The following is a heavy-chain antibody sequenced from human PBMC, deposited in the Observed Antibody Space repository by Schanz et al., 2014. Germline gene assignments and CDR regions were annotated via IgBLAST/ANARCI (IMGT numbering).Heavy chain of an antibody. CDR1: GFTFSDYY. CDR2: ITTGGNT. J-gene: IGHJ5*01. CDR3: SKDKQGSRSDDS. V-gene: IGHV3-23*01. D-gene: IGHD2-15*01. Sequence: EVQLLESGGGLVQPGGSLRLSCAASGFTFSDYYMDWARQTPGKGLEWVSSITTGGNTYYRDSVKGRFIVSRDNSKNTLYLEMNRLRVDDTAVYYCSKDKQGSRSDDSWGQGTLVTVSS.